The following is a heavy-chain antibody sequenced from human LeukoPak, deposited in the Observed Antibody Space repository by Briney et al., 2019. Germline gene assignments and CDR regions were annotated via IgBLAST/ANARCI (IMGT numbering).Heavy chain of an antibody. V-gene: IGHV3-33*01. CDR3: ARGGGSSWSHYYYGMDV. Sequence: GRSLRLSCAASGFTFSSYGMHLVLHAPGKRLKCVAAIWYDGSNKYYADSVKVRFTISRDNSKNTLYLQMNSLRVEDTAVYYCARGGGSSWSHYYYGMDVWGQGTTVTVSS. J-gene: IGHJ6*02. D-gene: IGHD6-13*01. CDR2: IWYDGSNK. CDR1: GFTFSSYG.